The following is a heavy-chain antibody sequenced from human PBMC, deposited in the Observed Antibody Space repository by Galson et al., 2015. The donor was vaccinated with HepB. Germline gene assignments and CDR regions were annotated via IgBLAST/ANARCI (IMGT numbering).Heavy chain of an antibody. D-gene: IGHD6-13*01. V-gene: IGHV3-30-3*01. CDR3: ARRHSSSWYLWGWYFDL. CDR2: ISYDGSNK. J-gene: IGHJ2*01. CDR1: GFTFSSYA. Sequence: SCAASGFTFSSYAMHWVRQAPGKGLEWVAVISYDGSNKYYADSVKGRFTISRDNSKNTLYLQMNSLRAEDTAVYYCARRHSSSWYLWGWYFDLWGRGTLVTVSS.